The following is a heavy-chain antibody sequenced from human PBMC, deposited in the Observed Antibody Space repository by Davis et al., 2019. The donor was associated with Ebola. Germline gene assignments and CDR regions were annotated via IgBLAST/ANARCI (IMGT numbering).Heavy chain of an antibody. D-gene: IGHD3-10*01. V-gene: IGHV3-23*01. Sequence: PGGSLRLSCTVFGLTFSSDAMIWIRQAPGKGLEWVCGITATGPNTYYADSVKGRFTTSRDNSKNSVYLQMSSLRAEDAAIYYCARWFPGEDYFDYWGQGSLVTVSS. CDR1: GLTFSSDA. CDR2: ITATGPNT. J-gene: IGHJ4*02. CDR3: ARWFPGEDYFDY.